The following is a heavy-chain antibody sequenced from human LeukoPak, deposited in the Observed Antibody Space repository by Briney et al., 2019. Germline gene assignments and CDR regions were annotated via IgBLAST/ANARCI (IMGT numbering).Heavy chain of an antibody. V-gene: IGHV4-4*02. CDR2: IYHSGST. J-gene: IGHJ4*02. CDR3: ARDSGPLYGDYGGY. Sequence: SETLSLTCAVSGGSISSSNWWSWVRQPPGKGLEWIGEIYHSGSTNYNPSLKSRVTISVDKSKNQFSLKLSSVTAADTAVYYCARDSGPLYGDYGGYWGQGTLVTVSS. D-gene: IGHD4-17*01. CDR1: GGSISSSNW.